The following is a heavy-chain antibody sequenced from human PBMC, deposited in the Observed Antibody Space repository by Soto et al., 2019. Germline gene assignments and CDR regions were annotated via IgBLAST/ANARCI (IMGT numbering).Heavy chain of an antibody. J-gene: IGHJ5*02. V-gene: IGHV1-69*13. Sequence: SVKVSCKASGGTFSSYAISWVRQAPGQGLEWMGGIIPIFGTANYAQKFQGRVTIAADESTSTAYMELSSLRSEDTAVYYCARERCSGGSCYSDWFDPWGQGTLVTVSS. CDR1: GGTFSSYA. CDR2: IIPIFGTA. CDR3: ARERCSGGSCYSDWFDP. D-gene: IGHD2-15*01.